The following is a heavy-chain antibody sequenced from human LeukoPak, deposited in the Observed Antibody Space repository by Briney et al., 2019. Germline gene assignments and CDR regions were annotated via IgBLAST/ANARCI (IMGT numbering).Heavy chain of an antibody. CDR2: INWNGGNT. J-gene: IGHJ4*02. V-gene: IGHV3-20*04. Sequence: GGSLRLSCAASRFTFGNYGMTWVRQVPGKGLEWVSGINWNGGNTGYADSVKGRFTISRDNAKNSLSLQMNSLRAEDTAVYYCAKMGHQWLGYPGFHYWGQGTLVTVSS. CDR3: AKMGHQWLGYPGFHY. D-gene: IGHD6-19*01. CDR1: RFTFGNYG.